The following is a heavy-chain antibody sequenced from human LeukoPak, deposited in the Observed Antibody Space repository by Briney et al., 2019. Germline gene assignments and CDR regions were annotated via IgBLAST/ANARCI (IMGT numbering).Heavy chain of an antibody. CDR1: GGSFSGYY. CDR3: ARPLYRITGTTWPYYYMDV. V-gene: IGHV4-34*01. J-gene: IGHJ6*03. D-gene: IGHD1-7*01. CDR2: INHSGST. Sequence: PSETLSPTCAVYGGSFSGYYWSWIRQPPGKGLEWIGEINHSGSTNYNPSLKSRVTISVDTSKNQFSLKLSSVTAADTAVYYCARPLYRITGTTWPYYYMDVWGKGTTVTVSS.